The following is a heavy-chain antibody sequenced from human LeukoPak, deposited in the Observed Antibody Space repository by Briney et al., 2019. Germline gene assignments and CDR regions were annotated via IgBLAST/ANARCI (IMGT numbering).Heavy chain of an antibody. V-gene: IGHV4-34*01. CDR1: GGSFSGYY. CDR3: ARGHDILTGYEFDY. Sequence: PSETLSLTCAVYGGSFSGYYWSWTRQPPGKGLEWIGEINHSGSTNYNPSLKSRVTISVDTSKNQFSLKLSSVTAADTAVYYCARGHDILTGYEFDYWGQGTLVTVSS. J-gene: IGHJ4*02. CDR2: INHSGST. D-gene: IGHD3-9*01.